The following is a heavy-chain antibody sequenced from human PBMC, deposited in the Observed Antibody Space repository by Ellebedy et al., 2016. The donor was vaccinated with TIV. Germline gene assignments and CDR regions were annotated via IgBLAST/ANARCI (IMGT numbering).Heavy chain of an antibody. D-gene: IGHD3-22*01. CDR2: IYYSGST. CDR3: ARHYVDYYDPWRGEYFQH. V-gene: IGHV4-59*08. CDR1: GGSISSYY. J-gene: IGHJ1*01. Sequence: MPSETLSLTCTVSGGSISSYYWSWIRQPPGKGLEWIGYIYYSGSTNYNPSLKSRVTISVDTSKNQFSLKLSSVTAADTAVYYCARHYVDYYDPWRGEYFQHWGQGTLVTVSS.